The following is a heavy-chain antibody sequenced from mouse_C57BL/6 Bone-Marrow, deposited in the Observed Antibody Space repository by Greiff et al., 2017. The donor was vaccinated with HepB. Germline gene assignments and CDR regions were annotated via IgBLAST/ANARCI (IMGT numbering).Heavy chain of an antibody. CDR1: GYAFSTYW. J-gene: IGHJ1*03. CDR3: AWIYYYGSSPYFDV. Sequence: QVQLQQSGAELVKPGASVKISCKASGYAFSTYWMNWVKQRPGKGLEWIGQIYPGDGDTNYNGKFKDKATLTADKSSSTAYMQLSSLTSEDSAVYYCAWIYYYGSSPYFDVWGTGTTVTVTS. CDR2: IYPGDGDT. V-gene: IGHV1-80*01. D-gene: IGHD1-1*01.